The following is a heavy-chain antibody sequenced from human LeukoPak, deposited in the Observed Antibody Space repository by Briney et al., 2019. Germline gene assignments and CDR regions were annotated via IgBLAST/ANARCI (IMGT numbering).Heavy chain of an antibody. CDR2: ISGSGVNT. D-gene: IGHD3-22*01. CDR1: GFTFSSYA. V-gene: IGHV3-23*01. J-gene: IGHJ4*02. CDR3: ATETVDSPDY. Sequence: GRSLRLSCAASGFTFSSYAMKWVRQAPWKGLEWVSDISGSGVNTYYADSVKGRFTISRDNSKNTVYLQMQSLRAEDTALYYCATETVDSPDYWGQGTLVTVSS.